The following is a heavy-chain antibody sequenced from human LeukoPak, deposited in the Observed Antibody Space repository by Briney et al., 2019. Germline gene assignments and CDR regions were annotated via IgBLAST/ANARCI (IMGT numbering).Heavy chain of an antibody. J-gene: IGHJ4*02. CDR3: ARRGGSFPSFDY. V-gene: IGHV4-59*01. CDR1: GDSISIYY. CDR2: IYNSGST. D-gene: IGHD1-26*01. Sequence: PSETLSLTCSVSGDSISIYYWSWIRRPPGKGLEWIGYIYNSGSTNYNPSLKSRVTISVDTSKNQFSLKLSSVTAADTAVYYCARRGGSFPSFDYWGQGTLVTVSS.